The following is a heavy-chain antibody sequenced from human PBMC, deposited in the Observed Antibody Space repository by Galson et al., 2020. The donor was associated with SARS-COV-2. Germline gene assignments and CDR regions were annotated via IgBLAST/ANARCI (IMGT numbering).Heavy chain of an antibody. V-gene: IGHV3-30*04. D-gene: IGHD3-16*01. Sequence: GESLKISCAASGFTFSSYAMHWVRQAPGKGLEWVAVISYDGSNKYYADSVKGRFTISRDNSKNTLYLQMNSLSAEDTAVYYCAREDPFGAFDIWGQGTMVTVSS. CDR2: ISYDGSNK. CDR3: AREDPFGAFDI. J-gene: IGHJ3*02. CDR1: GFTFSSYA.